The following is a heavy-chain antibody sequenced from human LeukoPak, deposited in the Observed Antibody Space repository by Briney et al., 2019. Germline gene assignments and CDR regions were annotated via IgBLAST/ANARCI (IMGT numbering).Heavy chain of an antibody. Sequence: ASARVSCKASGYTFTDENIIWVRQAPGQGLEWMGIINPSGGSTSYAQKFQGRVTMTRDTSTSTVYMELSSLRSEDTAVYYCARDLGDGYYRSSYFDYWGQGTLVTVSS. CDR3: ARDLGDGYYRSSYFDY. CDR2: INPSGGST. V-gene: IGHV1-46*01. CDR1: GYTFTDEN. D-gene: IGHD5-24*01. J-gene: IGHJ4*02.